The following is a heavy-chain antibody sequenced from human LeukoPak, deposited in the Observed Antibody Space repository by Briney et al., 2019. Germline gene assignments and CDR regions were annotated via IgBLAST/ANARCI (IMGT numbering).Heavy chain of an antibody. J-gene: IGHJ4*02. V-gene: IGHV1-69*05. Sequence: SVKVSCRASGGTFSNYAISWVRQAPGQGLEWMGGIIPIFGTANYAQKFQGRVTITTDESTSTAYMELSSLRSEDTAVYYCARTKSTVTYYFDYWGQGTLVTVSS. CDR1: GGTFSNYA. CDR3: ARTKSTVTYYFDY. CDR2: IIPIFGTA. D-gene: IGHD4-17*01.